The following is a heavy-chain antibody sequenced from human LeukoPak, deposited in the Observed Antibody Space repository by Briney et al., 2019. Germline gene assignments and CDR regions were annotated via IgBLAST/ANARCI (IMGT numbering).Heavy chain of an antibody. CDR3: AREPTYSSSWHTTCDY. V-gene: IGHV3-9*01. CDR2: ISWDSGSI. CDR1: GFIFDDYA. Sequence: GGSLRLSCAASGFIFDDYAMHWVRQAPGKGLEWISGISWDSGSIDYADSVKGRFTVSRDNAKNSLYLQMNSLRAEDTAVYYCAREPTYSSSWHTTCDYWGQGTLVTVSS. D-gene: IGHD6-13*01. J-gene: IGHJ4*02.